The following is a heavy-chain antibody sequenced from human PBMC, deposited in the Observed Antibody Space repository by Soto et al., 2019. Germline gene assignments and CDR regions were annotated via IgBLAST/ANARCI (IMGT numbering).Heavy chain of an antibody. CDR1: GGSISSYY. CDR2: IYYSGST. D-gene: IGHD3-3*01. V-gene: IGHV4-59*01. CDR3: ASSPRGYDFWSGRYYFDY. J-gene: IGHJ4*02. Sequence: SETLSLTCTVSGGSISSYYWSWIRQPPGKGLEWIGYIYYSGSTNYNPSLKSRVTISVDTSKNHFSLKLSSVTAADTAVYYCASSPRGYDFWSGRYYFDYWGQGTLVTVSS.